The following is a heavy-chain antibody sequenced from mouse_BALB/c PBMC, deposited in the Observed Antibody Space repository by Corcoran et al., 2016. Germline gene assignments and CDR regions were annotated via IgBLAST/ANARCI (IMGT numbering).Heavy chain of an antibody. CDR3: ARGRYRYDVMDY. D-gene: IGHD2-14*01. Sequence: LVKTGASVKISCKASGYSFTGYYMHWVKQSHGKSLEWIGYISCYNGATSYKQKFKGKATFTVDTSSSTAYMQFNSLTSEDSAVYYCARGRYRYDVMDYWGQGTAVTVSS. CDR2: ISCYNGAT. CDR1: GYSFTGYY. V-gene: IGHV1S34*01. J-gene: IGHJ4*01.